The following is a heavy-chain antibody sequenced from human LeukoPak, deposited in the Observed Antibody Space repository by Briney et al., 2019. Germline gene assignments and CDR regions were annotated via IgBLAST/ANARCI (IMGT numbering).Heavy chain of an antibody. CDR3: ARGLDTIHAVVFDS. J-gene: IGHJ4*02. CDR1: GFRFSSYW. CDR2: INEEGSGK. V-gene: IGHV3-7*01. Sequence: GGSLRLSCAASGFRFSSYWMNWVRQVPGKGLEWVADINEEGSGKYYVDSVKGRFSISRDNAKNSLYLQMDSLRAEDTAVYYCARGLDTIHAVVFDSGGQGTLFTVP. D-gene: IGHD2-2*01.